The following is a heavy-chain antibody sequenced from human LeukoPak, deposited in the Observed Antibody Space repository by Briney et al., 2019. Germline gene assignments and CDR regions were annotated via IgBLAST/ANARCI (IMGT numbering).Heavy chain of an antibody. V-gene: IGHV3-9*01. CDR3: ARGRVTYYDILTGHYFDY. D-gene: IGHD3-9*01. CDR2: ISWNSGSI. CDR1: GFIFNNYA. Sequence: PGGSLRLSCAGSGFIFNNYAIHWVRQPPGKGLERVSGISWNSGSIDYADSVKGRFTISRDNAKNSLYLQMNSPRAEDTAVYYCARGRVTYYDILTGHYFDYWGQGTLVTVSS. J-gene: IGHJ4*02.